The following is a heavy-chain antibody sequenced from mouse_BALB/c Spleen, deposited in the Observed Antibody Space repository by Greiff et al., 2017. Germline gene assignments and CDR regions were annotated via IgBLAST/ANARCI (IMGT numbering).Heavy chain of an antibody. CDR2: INPGSGGT. V-gene: IGHV1-54*01. CDR3: ARGDYYGSSYDY. CDR1: GYAFTNYL. J-gene: IGHJ2*01. D-gene: IGHD1-1*01. Sequence: VKLQESGAELVRPGTSVKVSCKASGYAFTNYLIEWVKQRPGQGLEWIGVINPGSGGTNYNEKFKGKATLTADKSSSTAYMQLSSLTSDDSAVYFCARGDYYGSSYDYWGQGTTLTVSS.